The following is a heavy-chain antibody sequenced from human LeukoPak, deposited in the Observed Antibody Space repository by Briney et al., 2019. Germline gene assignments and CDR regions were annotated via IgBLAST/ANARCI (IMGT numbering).Heavy chain of an antibody. V-gene: IGHV4-39*07. CDR2: T. J-gene: IGHJ4*02. CDR3: ARGRYSFDY. Sequence: PSETLSLTCTVSGGSITSSDYYWGWIRQPPGKGLEWIGSTYHNPSLKSRISISVDTSKNEFSLKLSSVTAADAAVYYCARGRYSFDYWGQGTLVTVSS. CDR1: GGSITSSDYY.